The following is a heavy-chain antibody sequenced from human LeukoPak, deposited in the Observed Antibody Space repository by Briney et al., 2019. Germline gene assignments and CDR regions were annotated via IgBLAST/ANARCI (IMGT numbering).Heavy chain of an antibody. V-gene: IGHV4-34*01. CDR2: INHSGST. CDR3: ARELRSPRYYYYYYGMDV. CDR1: GGSFSGYY. D-gene: IGHD3-3*01. J-gene: IGHJ6*02. Sequence: SETLSLTCAVYGGSFSGYYWSWIRQPPGKGLEWIGEINHSGSTNYNPSLKSRVTISVDTSKNQFSLKLSSVTAADTAVYYCARELRSPRYYYYYYGMDVWGQGTTVTVSS.